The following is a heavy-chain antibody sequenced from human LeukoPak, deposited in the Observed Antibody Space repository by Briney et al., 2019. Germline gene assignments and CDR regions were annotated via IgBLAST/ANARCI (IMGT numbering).Heavy chain of an antibody. CDR2: IYYSGST. CDR3: ASLGIAAAGP. CDR1: GGSISSGGYS. D-gene: IGHD6-13*01. J-gene: IGHJ4*02. Sequence: PSETLSLTCAVSGGSISSGGYSWSWIRQPPGKGLEWIGYIYYSGSTYYNPSLKSRVTISVDTSKNQFSLKLSSVTAADTAVYYCASLGIAAAGPWGQGTLVTVSS. V-gene: IGHV4-30-4*07.